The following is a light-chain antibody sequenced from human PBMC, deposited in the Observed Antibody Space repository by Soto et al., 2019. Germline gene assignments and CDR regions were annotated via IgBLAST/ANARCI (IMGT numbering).Light chain of an antibody. Sequence: EIVMTQSPATLSVSPGERATLSCRASQSVRINFAWSQQKPGQAPRLPIYGASIRATGIPARFSGSGSGTEFTLTISSLQSEDFAVYYCQQYNNWPRSFTFGPGTKVDIK. CDR2: GAS. CDR3: QQYNNWPRSFT. J-gene: IGKJ3*01. V-gene: IGKV3D-15*01. CDR1: QSVRIN.